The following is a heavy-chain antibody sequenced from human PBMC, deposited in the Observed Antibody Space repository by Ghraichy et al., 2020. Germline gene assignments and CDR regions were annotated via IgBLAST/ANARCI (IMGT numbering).Heavy chain of an antibody. CDR3: ARGGPEYCSGGSCYAGDY. V-gene: IGHV3-74*01. CDR2: INSDGSSI. CDR1: GFTFSSYW. J-gene: IGHJ4*02. Sequence: GSLRLSCAVSGFTFSSYWMHWVSQAPGKGLVWVSRINSDGSSISYADSVKGRFTFSRDNAKNTLYLQMNSLRADDTAVYYCARGGPEYCSGGSCYAGDYWGQGTLVTVSS. D-gene: IGHD2-15*01.